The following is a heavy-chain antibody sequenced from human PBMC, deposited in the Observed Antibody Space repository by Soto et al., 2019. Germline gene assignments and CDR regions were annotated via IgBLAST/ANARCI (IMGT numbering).Heavy chain of an antibody. V-gene: IGHV4-59*08. CDR3: ARHIKGYYYGMDV. J-gene: IGHJ6*02. CDR2: IYYSGST. CDR1: GGSISSYY. Sequence: QVQLQESGPGLVKPSETLSLTCTVSGGSISSYYWSWIRQPPGKGLEWIGYIYYSGSTNYNPSLNSRVTISVDTSKNQYSLKLSSVTAADTAVYYCARHIKGYYYGMDVWGQGTTVTVSS. D-gene: IGHD1-20*01.